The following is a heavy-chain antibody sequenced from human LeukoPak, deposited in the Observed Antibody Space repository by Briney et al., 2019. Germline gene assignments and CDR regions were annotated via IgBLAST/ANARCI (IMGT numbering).Heavy chain of an antibody. V-gene: IGHV3-73*01. CDR1: GFTFSGSA. CDR3: ANDLGWIQLNLG. Sequence: GGSLRLSCAASGFTFSGSAMHWVRQASGKGLEWVGRIRSKANSYATAYAASVKGRFTISRDDSKNTAYLQMNSLKTEDTAVYYCANDLGWIQLNLGRGQGTLVTVSS. D-gene: IGHD5-18*01. CDR2: IRSKANSYAT. J-gene: IGHJ4*02.